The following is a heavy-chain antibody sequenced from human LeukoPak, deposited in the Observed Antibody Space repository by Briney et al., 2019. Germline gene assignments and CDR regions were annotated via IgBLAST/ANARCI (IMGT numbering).Heavy chain of an antibody. Sequence: VASVKVSCKASGYTFTSYYLYWVRQAPGQGLEWMGIINPSGGSTSYAQKFQGRVTMTRDTSTSTVYMELSSLRSEDTAVYYCAGDIVLVPAAMGFDYWGQGTLVTVSS. CDR1: GYTFTSYY. D-gene: IGHD2-2*01. CDR2: INPSGGST. V-gene: IGHV1-46*01. CDR3: AGDIVLVPAAMGFDY. J-gene: IGHJ4*02.